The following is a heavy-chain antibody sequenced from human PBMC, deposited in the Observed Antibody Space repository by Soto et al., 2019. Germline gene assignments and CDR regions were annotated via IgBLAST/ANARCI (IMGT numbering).Heavy chain of an antibody. Sequence: ASVKVSCKASGGTFSSYTISWVRQAPGQGLEWMGRIIPILGIANYAQKFQGRVTITADKSTSTAYMELSSLRSEDTAVYYCARDGRIVVVVAATPLNDAFDIWGQGTMVTVSS. V-gene: IGHV1-69*04. CDR1: GGTFSSYT. J-gene: IGHJ3*02. D-gene: IGHD2-15*01. CDR2: IIPILGIA. CDR3: ARDGRIVVVVAATPLNDAFDI.